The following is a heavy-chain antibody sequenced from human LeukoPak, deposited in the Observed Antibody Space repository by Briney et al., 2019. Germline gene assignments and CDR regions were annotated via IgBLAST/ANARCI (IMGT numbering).Heavy chain of an antibody. Sequence: SETLSLTCAVSGYSISSSNWWGWIPQPPGKGLKWIGYIFYSGSAYYNPSLKSRVTMSIDTSKNQFSLKLNSVTAVDTAVYYCARTALDTTTYFHYWGQGTLVTVSS. CDR3: ARTALDTTTYFHY. D-gene: IGHD5-18*01. CDR2: IFYSGSA. CDR1: GYSISSSNW. J-gene: IGHJ4*02. V-gene: IGHV4-28*01.